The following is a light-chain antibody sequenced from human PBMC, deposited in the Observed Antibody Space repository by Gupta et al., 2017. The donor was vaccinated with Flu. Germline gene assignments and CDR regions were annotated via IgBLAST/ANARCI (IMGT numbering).Light chain of an antibody. CDR3: QVWDSSSKHLV. V-gene: IGLV3-21*02. CDR1: NIGSTS. CDR2: EDR. J-gene: IGLJ3*02. Sequence: SYVLTQPPSVSVAPGQTARITCGGSNIGSTSVQWCQKKPGQAPVLVGEEDRDRPSGIPERFASYNAGNKDNLKLSRVEAGNEADDAGQVWDSSSKHLVFGGGTKMTVL.